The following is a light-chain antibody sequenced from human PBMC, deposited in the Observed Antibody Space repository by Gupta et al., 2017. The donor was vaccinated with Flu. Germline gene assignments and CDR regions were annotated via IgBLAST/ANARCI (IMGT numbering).Light chain of an antibody. CDR2: DVG. Sequence: QSALAQPASVSGSPGQALTISCSGTSSDFSDYTYVSWYQHSPGEAPKLMIFDVGIRPSGISNRFSGSISGNTASLTISGLQPEDEADYFCISYSSSNSFVFGTGTKVSVL. V-gene: IGLV2-14*01. CDR3: ISYSSSNSFV. CDR1: SSDFSDYTY. J-gene: IGLJ1*01.